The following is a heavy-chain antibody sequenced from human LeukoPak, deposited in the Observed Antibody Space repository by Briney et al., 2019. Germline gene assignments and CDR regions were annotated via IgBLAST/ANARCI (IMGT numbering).Heavy chain of an antibody. Sequence: ASVKVSCKASGGTFSSYAISWVRQAPGRGLEWMGRIIPILGITNYPQKFQDRVTVTADKSTSTAYMELSSLRSEDTAVYYCAREWETGGPDDYSSSILDYWGQGTLVTVSS. D-gene: IGHD6-6*01. V-gene: IGHV1-69*04. J-gene: IGHJ4*02. CDR3: AREWETGGPDDYSSSILDY. CDR1: GGTFSSYA. CDR2: IIPILGIT.